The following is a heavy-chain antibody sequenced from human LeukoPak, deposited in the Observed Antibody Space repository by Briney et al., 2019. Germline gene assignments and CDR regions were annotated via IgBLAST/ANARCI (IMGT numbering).Heavy chain of an antibody. CDR3: AKDRDYYDSSGSY. V-gene: IGHV3-23*01. D-gene: IGHD3-22*01. CDR2: ISGSGGST. Sequence: GGSLSLSCAASGFTFSSYAMSWVRQAPGKGLEWVSAISGSGGSTYYADSVKGRFTISRDNSKNTLYLQMNSLRAEDTAVYYCAKDRDYYDSSGSYWGQGTQVTVSS. CDR1: GFTFSSYA. J-gene: IGHJ4*02.